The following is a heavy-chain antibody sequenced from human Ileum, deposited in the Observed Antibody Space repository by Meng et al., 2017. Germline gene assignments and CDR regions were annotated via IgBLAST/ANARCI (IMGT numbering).Heavy chain of an antibody. Sequence: HVQLQQSGPGLVRPPPTPPLPCSIPGNSVSSNSPAWNWIRPSPARGLEWLGRTYYRSRWYNNYAVSVRSRISINPNSSKNQFSRQLNAVTPEDTAVYCCARDGGASPVYFDYWGQGTLVTVSS. V-gene: IGHV6-1*01. CDR1: GNSVSSNSPA. CDR3: ARDGGASPVYFDY. D-gene: IGHD3-16*01. CDR2: TYYRSRWYN. J-gene: IGHJ4*02.